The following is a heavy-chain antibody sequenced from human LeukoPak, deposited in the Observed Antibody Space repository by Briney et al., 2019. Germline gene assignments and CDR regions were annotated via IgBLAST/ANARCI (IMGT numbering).Heavy chain of an antibody. J-gene: IGHJ4*02. CDR1: GYTFTSFG. Sequence: ASVKVSCKASGYTFTSFGISWVRQAPGQGLEWMGWISVYNGDTNYAQKFQGRVTMTTDTSTNTVYMELRKLRSDDTAVYYCARSVPSDYWGQGTLVTVSS. CDR3: ARSVPSDY. CDR2: ISVYNGDT. V-gene: IGHV1-18*01.